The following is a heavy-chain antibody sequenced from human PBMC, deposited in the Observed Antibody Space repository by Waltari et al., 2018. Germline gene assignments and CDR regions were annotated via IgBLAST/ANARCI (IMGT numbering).Heavy chain of an antibody. CDR2: INAGNGNT. V-gene: IGHV1-3*01. Sequence: QVQLVQSGAEVKKPGASVKVSCKASGYTFTSYAMHWVRQAPGQRLEWMGWINAGNGNTKYSQKFQGRVTITRDTSASTAYMELSSLRSEDTAVYYCARGMVRGVIPIDYCGQGTLVTVSS. CDR3: ARGMVRGVIPIDY. D-gene: IGHD3-10*01. CDR1: GYTFTSYA. J-gene: IGHJ4*02.